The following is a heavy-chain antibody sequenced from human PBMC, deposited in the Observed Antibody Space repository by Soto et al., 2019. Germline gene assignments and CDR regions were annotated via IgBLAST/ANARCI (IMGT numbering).Heavy chain of an antibody. CDR1: GFTFSSYA. J-gene: IGHJ6*02. D-gene: IGHD5-12*01. CDR3: AKVGPWATTIMRDGMDV. V-gene: IGHV3-23*01. CDR2: ISGSGGST. Sequence: QPGGSLRLSCAASGFTFSSYAMSWVRQAPGKGLEWVSAISGSGGSTYYADSVKGRFTISRDNSKNTLYLQMNSLRAEDTAVYYCAKVGPWATTIMRDGMDVWGQGTTVTVSS.